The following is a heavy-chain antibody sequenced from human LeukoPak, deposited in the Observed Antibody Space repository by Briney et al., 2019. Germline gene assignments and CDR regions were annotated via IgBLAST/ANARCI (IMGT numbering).Heavy chain of an antibody. CDR3: AKDSSSWYLDY. Sequence: GGSLRLSCAASGFTFSSYAMSWVRQAPGKGLEWVSAISVSGGSTYYADSVKGRFTISRDNSKNTLYLQMNSLGAEDTAVYYCAKDSSSWYLDYWGQGTLVTVSS. CDR1: GFTFSSYA. J-gene: IGHJ4*02. CDR2: ISVSGGST. V-gene: IGHV3-23*01. D-gene: IGHD6-13*01.